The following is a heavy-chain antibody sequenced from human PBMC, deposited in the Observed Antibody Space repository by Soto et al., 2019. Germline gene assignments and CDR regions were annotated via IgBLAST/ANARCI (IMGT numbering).Heavy chain of an antibody. D-gene: IGHD3-22*01. CDR3: ASLYDSSGYYDAFDI. Sequence: EVQLVESGGGLVKPGGSLRLSCAASGFTFSSYSMNWVRKAPGKGLEWVSFISSSSSYIYYADSVKGRFTISRDNAKNSLYLQMSSLRAEDTAVYYCASLYDSSGYYDAFDIWGQGTMVTVSS. V-gene: IGHV3-21*01. CDR2: ISSSSSYI. J-gene: IGHJ3*02. CDR1: GFTFSSYS.